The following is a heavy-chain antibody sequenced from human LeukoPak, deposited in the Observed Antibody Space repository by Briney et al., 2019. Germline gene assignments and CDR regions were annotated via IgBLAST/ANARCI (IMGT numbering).Heavy chain of an antibody. CDR1: GGSISSYY. V-gene: IGHV4-59*01. CDR3: ARTTEGYAGGPGYSYYYNMDV. J-gene: IGHJ6*03. D-gene: IGHD5-12*01. CDR2: IHYSGST. Sequence: PSETLSLTCTVSGGSISSYYWSWIRQPPGKGLEWIGYIHYSGSTHYNPSLKSRVTISVDTSKNQVSLKLRSVTAADTAVYYCARTTEGYAGGPGYSYYYNMDVWGKGTTVTISS.